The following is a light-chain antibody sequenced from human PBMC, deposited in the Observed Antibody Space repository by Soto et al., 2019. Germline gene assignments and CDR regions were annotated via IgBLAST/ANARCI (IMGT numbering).Light chain of an antibody. V-gene: IGLV2-14*01. J-gene: IGLJ1*01. CDR1: SSDVGGSNY. CDR2: EDT. CDR3: NSYTSSNTFV. Sequence: QSALTQPASVSGSPGQSITISCTGTSSDVGGSNYVSWYQHHPGKAPKLVIYEDTNRPSGVSNRLSGSKSGNTASLTISGLQAEDAADYYCNSYTSSNTFVFGSGTQLTVL.